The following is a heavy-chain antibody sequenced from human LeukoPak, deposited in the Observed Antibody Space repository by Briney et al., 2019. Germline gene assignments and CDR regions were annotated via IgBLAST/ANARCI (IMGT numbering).Heavy chain of an antibody. CDR1: GFTFSTYG. V-gene: IGHV3-23*01. CDR2: ISGSGGST. J-gene: IGHJ5*01. CDR3: AKESAVSLGSVNWFDS. Sequence: GGSLRLSCVASGFTFSTYGMSWVRQAPGKGLEWVSAISGSGGSTYYADSVKGRFTISRDNFQNRLFIHMKSLRAEDTAVYYCAKESAVSLGSVNWFDSWGKGTLVTVSS. D-gene: IGHD4-17*01.